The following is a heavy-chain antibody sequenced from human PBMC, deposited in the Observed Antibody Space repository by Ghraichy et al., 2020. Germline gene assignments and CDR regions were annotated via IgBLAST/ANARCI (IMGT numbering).Heavy chain of an antibody. D-gene: IGHD3-10*01. CDR1: GFIFSDYA. V-gene: IGHV3-64*01. J-gene: IGHJ4*02. CDR3: ARRDYYGSGHLDF. CDR2: IDKNGHVT. Sequence: GGSLRLSCTTSGFIFSDYAMHWVRQAPGMGLEFVSEIDKNGHVTYYANSVKGRFAISRDNSKNTLYLHMGSLRPEDMALYYCARRDYYGSGHLDFWGQGTLVTVSS.